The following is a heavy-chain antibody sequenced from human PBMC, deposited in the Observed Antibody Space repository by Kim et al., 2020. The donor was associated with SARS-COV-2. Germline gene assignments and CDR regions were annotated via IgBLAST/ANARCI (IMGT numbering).Heavy chain of an antibody. CDR1: GFTVSSNY. CDR3: ARVIAAAGTDYYGMDV. D-gene: IGHD6-13*01. CDR2: IYSGGST. J-gene: IGHJ6*02. Sequence: GGSLRLSCAASGFTVSSNYMSWVRQAPGKGLEWVSVIYSGGSTYYADSVKGRFTISRDNSKNTLYLQMNSLRAEDTAVYYCARVIAAAGTDYYGMDVWGQGTTVTVSS. V-gene: IGHV3-53*01.